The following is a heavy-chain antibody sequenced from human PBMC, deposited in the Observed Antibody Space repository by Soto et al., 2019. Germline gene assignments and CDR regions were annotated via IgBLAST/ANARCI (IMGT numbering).Heavy chain of an antibody. CDR1: GGTFTRYT. Sequence: QVQLVQSGAEVKKPGSSVKVSCKASGGTFTRYTFTWVRQAPGQGLEWMGRIIPILDMPTYAQNFQGRVTITADKSTSTAYMELSSLTSDDTAVYYCASHFTGVMVLGTSPPGGDNYGWDVWGQGTTVTVSS. D-gene: IGHD2-15*01. V-gene: IGHV1-69*02. CDR2: IIPILDMP. J-gene: IGHJ6*02. CDR3: ASHFTGVMVLGTSPPGGDNYGWDV.